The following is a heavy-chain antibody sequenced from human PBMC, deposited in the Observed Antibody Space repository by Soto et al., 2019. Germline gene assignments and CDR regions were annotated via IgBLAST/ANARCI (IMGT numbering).Heavy chain of an antibody. Sequence: PGGSLRLSCAASGFTFSSYSMNWVRQAPGKGLEWVSSISSSSSYIYYADSVKGRFTISRDNAKNSLYLQMNSLRAEDTAVYYCARDQGIAVAGTSIAGMDVWGQGTTVTVSS. CDR3: ARDQGIAVAGTSIAGMDV. J-gene: IGHJ6*02. D-gene: IGHD6-19*01. CDR2: ISSSSSYI. CDR1: GFTFSSYS. V-gene: IGHV3-21*01.